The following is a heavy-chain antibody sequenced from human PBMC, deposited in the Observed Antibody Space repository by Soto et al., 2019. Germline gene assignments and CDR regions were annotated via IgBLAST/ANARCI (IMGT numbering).Heavy chain of an antibody. J-gene: IGHJ4*02. CDR2: ISAHNGNT. Sequence: ASVKVSCKRSGYDFTTYGITWVRQAPGQGLEWMAWISAHNGNTDYAQKLQGRVTVTRDTSTSTAYMELRSLRSDDTAVYYCARGRYGDYWGQGALVTVS. D-gene: IGHD1-1*01. V-gene: IGHV1-18*01. CDR3: ARGRYGDY. CDR1: GYDFTTYG.